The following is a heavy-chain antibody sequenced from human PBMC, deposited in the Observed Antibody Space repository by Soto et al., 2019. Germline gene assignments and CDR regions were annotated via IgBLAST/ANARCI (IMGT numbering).Heavy chain of an antibody. D-gene: IGHD2-2*01. CDR3: AKERYCSSTSCYSGFDY. J-gene: IGHJ4*02. V-gene: IGHV3-23*01. CDR1: GFPFSSYV. Sequence: GGSLRLSCAASGFPFSSYVMTWVRQAPGKGLECVSIISGSGGSTHYADSVKGRFTISRDSSKNTLYLQLNSLRAEDTAVYYCAKERYCSSTSCYSGFDYWGQGTLVTVSS. CDR2: ISGSGGST.